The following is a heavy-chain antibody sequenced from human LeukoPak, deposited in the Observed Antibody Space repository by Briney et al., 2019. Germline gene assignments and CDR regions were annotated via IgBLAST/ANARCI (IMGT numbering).Heavy chain of an antibody. CDR1: GGSFSGYY. V-gene: IGHV4-34*01. D-gene: IGHD1-26*01. CDR3: ARSVVGAHGNYFDY. Sequence: SETLSLTCAVYGGSFSGYYWSWIRQPPGKGLEWIGEINHSGSTNYNPSLKSRVTISVDTSKNQFSLELSSVTAADTAVYYCARSVVGAHGNYFDYWGQGTLVTVSS. J-gene: IGHJ4*02. CDR2: INHSGST.